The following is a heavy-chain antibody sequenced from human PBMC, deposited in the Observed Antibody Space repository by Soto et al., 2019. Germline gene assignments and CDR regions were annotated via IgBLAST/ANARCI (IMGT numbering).Heavy chain of an antibody. CDR1: GFTFSRCV. CDR2: ITASGSTS. Sequence: EVQMLESGGGLVQPGGSLRLSCVVSGFTFSRCVMNWVRQAPGKGLEWVSEITASGSTSHYAESVKGRFTISRDNSKNAVYLQMNSLTADDTALYYCAKEVDTNFSPVDYWGQGTLVAVSS. J-gene: IGHJ4*02. D-gene: IGHD4-4*01. V-gene: IGHV3-23*01. CDR3: AKEVDTNFSPVDY.